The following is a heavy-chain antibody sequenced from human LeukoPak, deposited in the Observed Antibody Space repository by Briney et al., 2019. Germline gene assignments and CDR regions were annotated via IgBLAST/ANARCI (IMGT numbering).Heavy chain of an antibody. D-gene: IGHD3-16*01. CDR1: GFAVSSNY. CDR3: ARERYDYIWGSYSH. CDR2: IYSGGST. V-gene: IGHV3-53*01. J-gene: IGHJ4*02. Sequence: PGGSLRLSCAASGFAVSSNYMSWVRQDLGTGLERVSVIYSGGSTYYADSVKGRFTISRDNSKNTLYLQMYSLRAEDTAVYYCARERYDYIWGSYSHWGQGTLVTVSS.